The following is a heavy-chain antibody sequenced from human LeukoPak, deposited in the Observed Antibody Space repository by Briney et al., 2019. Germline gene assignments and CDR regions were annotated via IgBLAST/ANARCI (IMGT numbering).Heavy chain of an antibody. Sequence: GGSLRLSCAASGFTFSSYSMNWVRQAPGKGLEWVSYISSSSSTIYYADSVKGRFTISRDNAKNSLYLQMSSLRAEDTAVYYCARDEVGVFDYWGQGTLVTVSS. J-gene: IGHJ4*02. V-gene: IGHV3-48*01. CDR1: GFTFSSYS. CDR2: ISSSSSTI. CDR3: ARDEVGVFDY. D-gene: IGHD1-26*01.